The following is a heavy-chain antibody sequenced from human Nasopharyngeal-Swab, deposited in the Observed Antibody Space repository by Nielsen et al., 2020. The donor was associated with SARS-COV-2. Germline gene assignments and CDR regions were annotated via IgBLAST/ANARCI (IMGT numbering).Heavy chain of an antibody. V-gene: IGHV1-69*13. CDR3: ATQSGGRDYYYGMDV. J-gene: IGHJ6*02. Sequence: SVKVSCKAFGGTFSSYAISWVRQAPGQGLEWMGGIIPIFGTANYAQKFQGRVTITADESTSTAYMELSSLRSEDTAVYYCATQSGGRDYYYGMDVWGQGTTVTVSS. CDR1: GGTFSSYA. CDR2: IIPIFGTA. D-gene: IGHD3-10*01.